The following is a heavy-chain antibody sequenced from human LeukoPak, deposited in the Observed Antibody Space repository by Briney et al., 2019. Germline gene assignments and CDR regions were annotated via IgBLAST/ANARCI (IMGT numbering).Heavy chain of an antibody. CDR3: ARDRARFLEWSNNWFDP. CDR2: INPNSGGT. J-gene: IGHJ5*02. D-gene: IGHD3-3*01. Sequence: ASVKVSCKASGYTFTGYYMHWVRQAPGQGLEWMGWINPNSGGTNYAQKFQGRVTMTRDTSISTAYMELSRLRSDDTAVYYCARDRARFLEWSNNWFDPWGQGTPVTVSS. V-gene: IGHV1-2*02. CDR1: GYTFTGYY.